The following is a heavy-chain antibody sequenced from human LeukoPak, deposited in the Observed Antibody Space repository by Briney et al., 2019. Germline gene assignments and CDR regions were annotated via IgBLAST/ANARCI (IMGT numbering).Heavy chain of an antibody. Sequence: GGSLRLSCSASGFTFSAYAMYWVRQAPGKGLEWVAVISYDGSNKYYADSVKGRFTISRDNSKNTLYLQMNSLRAEDTAVYYCARDDYYDSSGYYSYWGQGTLVTVSS. CDR1: GFTFSAYA. D-gene: IGHD3-22*01. J-gene: IGHJ4*02. CDR2: ISYDGSNK. V-gene: IGHV3-30-3*01. CDR3: ARDDYYDSSGYYSY.